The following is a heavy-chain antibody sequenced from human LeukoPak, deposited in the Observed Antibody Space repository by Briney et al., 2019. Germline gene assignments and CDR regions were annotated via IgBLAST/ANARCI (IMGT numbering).Heavy chain of an antibody. CDR2: ITMNSVR. D-gene: IGHD2-2*01. V-gene: IGHV3-48*02. CDR1: GFTFSSYI. CDR3: TRGRYQFLGPNDC. J-gene: IGHJ4*02. Sequence: GGSLRLSCAASGFTFSSYIMNWVRQAPGKGLEWVSYITMNSVRIYADSVKGRFTISRDNDKNSVYLQMNTLRDEDTAVYYCTRGRYQFLGPNDCWGQGSQVTVSS.